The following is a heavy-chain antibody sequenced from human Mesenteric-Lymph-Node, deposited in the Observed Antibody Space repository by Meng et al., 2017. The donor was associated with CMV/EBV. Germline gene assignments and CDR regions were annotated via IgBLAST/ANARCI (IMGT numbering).Heavy chain of an antibody. CDR3: ARFSATGAYYYGMDV. Sequence: GGSLRLSCAASGFTFSDYYMSWIRQAPGKGLEWVSYISSSGGSIYYADSVKGRFTISRDNAKNSLYLQMNSLRAEDTAVYYCARFSATGAYYYGMDVWGQGTTVTVSS. J-gene: IGHJ6*02. V-gene: IGHV3-11*01. CDR1: GFTFSDYY. CDR2: ISSSGGSI. D-gene: IGHD1-1*01.